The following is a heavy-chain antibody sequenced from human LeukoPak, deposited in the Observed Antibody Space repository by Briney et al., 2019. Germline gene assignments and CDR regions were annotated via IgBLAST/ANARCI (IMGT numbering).Heavy chain of an antibody. CDR3: ARHPRPLGYCSGGSCYTAHYYYYGMDV. CDR2: INHSGST. V-gene: IGHV4-34*01. CDR1: GGSFSGYY. Sequence: KPSETLSLTCAVYGGSFSGYYWSWIRQPPGKGLEWIGEINHSGSTNYNPSLKSRVTISVDTSKNQFSLKLSSVTAADTAVYYCARHPRPLGYCSGGSCYTAHYYYYGMDVWGQGTTVTVSS. D-gene: IGHD2-15*01. J-gene: IGHJ6*02.